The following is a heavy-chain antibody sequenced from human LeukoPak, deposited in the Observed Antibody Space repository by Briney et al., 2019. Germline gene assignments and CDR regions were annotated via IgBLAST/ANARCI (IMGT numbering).Heavy chain of an antibody. J-gene: IGHJ3*02. CDR1: GGSTTGYF. V-gene: IGHV4-4*08. CDR2: VYYSGRT. CDR3: ARERAPYDILNGFSDAFDI. D-gene: IGHD3-9*01. Sequence: ASEALSLTCTVSGGSTTGYFWTWIRQPPGKGLEWIGYVYYSGRTSYNPSLKSRVTISVDTSKNQFSLKLSSVTAADTAIYYCARERAPYDILNGFSDAFDIWGQGTVVTVSS.